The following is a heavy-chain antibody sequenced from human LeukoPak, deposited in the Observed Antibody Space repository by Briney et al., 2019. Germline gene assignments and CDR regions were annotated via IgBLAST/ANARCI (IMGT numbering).Heavy chain of an antibody. CDR2: IYTSGST. CDR3: AKSNGYGLVDI. CDR1: GGSISSYY. V-gene: IGHV4-4*07. D-gene: IGHD3-10*01. J-gene: IGHJ3*02. Sequence: PSETLSLTCTVSGGSISSYYWNWIRQPAGKGLEWIGRIYTSGSTNYNPSLKSRVTMSIDTSKNQFSLKLSSVTAADSAVYYCAKSNGYGLVDIWGQGTMVTVSS.